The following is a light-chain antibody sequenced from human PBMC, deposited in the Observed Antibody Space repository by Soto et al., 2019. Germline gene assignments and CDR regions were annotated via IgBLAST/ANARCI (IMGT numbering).Light chain of an antibody. Sequence: IQLTQSPSSLSASVGDRDTITCRASQGISSYLAWYQQKPGKAPKLLIYAASTLQRGVPSRFRGSGSGTYFILTISILLPEDFATYYCQQLNSNLWTFGQGTKVDIK. CDR3: QQLNSNLWT. CDR1: QGISSY. J-gene: IGKJ1*01. V-gene: IGKV1-9*01. CDR2: AAS.